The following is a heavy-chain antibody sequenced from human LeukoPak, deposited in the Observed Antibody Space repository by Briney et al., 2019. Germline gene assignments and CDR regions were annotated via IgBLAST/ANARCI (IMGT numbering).Heavy chain of an antibody. CDR2: ISSSGSTI. D-gene: IGHD5-12*01. CDR1: GFTFSDYY. CDR3: ARGRYSGYEQYYFDY. V-gene: IGHV3-11*04. J-gene: IGHJ4*02. Sequence: PGGSLRLSCAASGFTFSDYYMSWIRQAPGKGLKWVSYISSSGSTIYYADSVKGRFTISRDNAKNSLYLQMNSLRAEDTAVYYCARGRYSGYEQYYFDYWGQGTLVTVSS.